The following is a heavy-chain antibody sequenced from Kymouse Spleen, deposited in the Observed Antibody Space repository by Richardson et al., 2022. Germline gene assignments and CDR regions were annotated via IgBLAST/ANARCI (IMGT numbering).Heavy chain of an antibody. CDR3: AKRYSSSRRDYGMDV. V-gene: IGHV3-30*18. D-gene: IGHD6-13*01. CDR2: ISYDGSNK. Sequence: QVQLVESGGGVVQPGRSLRLSCAASGFTFSSYGMHWVRQAPGKGLEWVAVISYDGSNKYYADSVKGRFTISRDNSKNTLYLQMNSLRAEDTAVYYCAKRYSSSRRDYGMDVWGQGTTVTVSS. J-gene: IGHJ6*02. CDR1: GFTFSSYG.